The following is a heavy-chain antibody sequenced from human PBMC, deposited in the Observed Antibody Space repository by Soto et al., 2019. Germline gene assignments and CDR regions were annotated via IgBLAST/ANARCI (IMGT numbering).Heavy chain of an antibody. V-gene: IGHV3-30-3*01. D-gene: IGHD1-26*01. Sequence: GGSLRISCAASGFTFSSYAMHWVRQAPGKGLEWVAVISYDGSNKYYADSVKGRFTISRDNSKNTLYLQMNSLRAEDTAVYYCARAGASDAFDIWGQGTMVTVSS. J-gene: IGHJ3*02. CDR2: ISYDGSNK. CDR1: GFTFSSYA. CDR3: ARAGASDAFDI.